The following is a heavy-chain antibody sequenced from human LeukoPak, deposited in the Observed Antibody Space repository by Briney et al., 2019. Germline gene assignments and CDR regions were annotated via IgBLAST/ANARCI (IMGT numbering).Heavy chain of an antibody. J-gene: IGHJ3*02. Sequence: GASVKVSCKASGYTFTGYYMHWVRQAPGQGLEWMGWINPNSGGTNYAQKFQGRVTMTRDTSISTAYMELSRLRSDDTAVYYCARVKRISGYDLTGAFDIWGQGTVVTVSS. V-gene: IGHV1-2*02. CDR1: GYTFTGYY. D-gene: IGHD5-12*01. CDR2: INPNSGGT. CDR3: ARVKRISGYDLTGAFDI.